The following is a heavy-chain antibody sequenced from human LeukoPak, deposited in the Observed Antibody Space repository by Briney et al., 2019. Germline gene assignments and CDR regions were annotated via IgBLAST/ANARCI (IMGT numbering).Heavy chain of an antibody. CDR2: IYYTGST. D-gene: IGHD3-22*01. CDR1: GYGYSISSGFY. J-gene: IGHJ4*02. CDR3: ARGRYYYDSSGYSTQPNFDY. V-gene: IGHV4-61*08. Sequence: PSETLSLTCTVSGYGYSISSGFYWSWIRQPPGKGLEWIGYIYYTGSTNYNPSLKSRVTISVDTSKNQFSLKLSSVTAADTAVYYCARGRYYYDSSGYSTQPNFDYWGQGTLVTVSS.